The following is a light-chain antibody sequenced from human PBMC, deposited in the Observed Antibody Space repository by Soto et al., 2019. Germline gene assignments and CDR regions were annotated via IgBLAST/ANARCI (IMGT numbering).Light chain of an antibody. V-gene: IGKV3-20*01. CDR1: QSVCSRC. CDR3: QHYGTTPWT. Sequence: PGERVTLSCRTSQSVCSRCFAWYQQKPGQSPRLLIYGASTRATGIPDRFSGSGSGTDFTLTISRLEPEDFEVYYCQHYGTTPWTFGQGTKVAIK. CDR2: GAS. J-gene: IGKJ1*01.